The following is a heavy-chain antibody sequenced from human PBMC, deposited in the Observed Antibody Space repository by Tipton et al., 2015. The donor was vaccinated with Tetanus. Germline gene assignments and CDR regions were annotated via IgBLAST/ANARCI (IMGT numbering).Heavy chain of an antibody. D-gene: IGHD5-24*01. J-gene: IGHJ4*02. V-gene: IGHV3-23*03. CDR3: AKRTITFDY. CDR1: GFTFSSYP. CDR2: IYSGGST. Sequence: SLRLSCEASGFTFSSYPMHWVRQTPGKGLEWVSVIYSGGSTYYADSVKGRFTISRDNSKNTLFLQMNSLRAEDTAVYYCAKRTITFDYWGQGTLVTVSS.